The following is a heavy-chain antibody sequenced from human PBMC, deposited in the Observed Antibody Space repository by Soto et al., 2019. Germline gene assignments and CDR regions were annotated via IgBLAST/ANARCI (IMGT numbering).Heavy chain of an antibody. D-gene: IGHD1-7*01. CDR2: ISASGGST. CDR1: GFTFSSYA. Sequence: EVQLLESGGGLVQPGGSLRLSCAASGFTFSSYAMNWVRQAPGRGLEWVSAISASGGSTYYADSVKGRFTISRDNSKNTLYVQVNSLRAEDTAVYYCAKSAGTTVHYGMDVWGQGTTVTVSS. V-gene: IGHV3-23*01. J-gene: IGHJ6*02. CDR3: AKSAGTTVHYGMDV.